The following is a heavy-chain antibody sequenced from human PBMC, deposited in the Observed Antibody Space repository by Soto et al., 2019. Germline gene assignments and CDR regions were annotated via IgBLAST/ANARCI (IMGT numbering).Heavy chain of an antibody. D-gene: IGHD3-10*01. CDR2: MNPNSGNT. V-gene: IGHV1-8*01. CDR1: GYTFTSYD. J-gene: IGHJ6*03. CDR3: ARGDGSGSYYNGGGSFYYYMDV. Sequence: GASVKVSCKASGYTFTSYDINWVRQATGQGLEWMGWMNPNSGNTGYAQKFQGRVTMTRNTSISTAYMELSSLRSEDTAVYYCARGDGSGSYYNGGGSFYYYMDVWGKGTTVTVSS.